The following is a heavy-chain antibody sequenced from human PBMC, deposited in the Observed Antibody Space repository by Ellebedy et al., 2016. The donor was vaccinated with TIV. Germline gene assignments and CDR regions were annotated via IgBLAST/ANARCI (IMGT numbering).Heavy chain of an antibody. CDR3: ARRWYSSSWSPIFDP. V-gene: IGHV5-10-1*01. Sequence: GESLKISCKGSGYSFTSYWISWVRQMPGKGLEWMGRIDPSDSYTNYSPSFQGHVTISADKSISTAYLQWSSLKASDTAMYYCARRWYSSSWSPIFDPWGQGTPVTVSS. CDR2: IDPSDSYT. J-gene: IGHJ5*02. D-gene: IGHD6-13*01. CDR1: GYSFTSYW.